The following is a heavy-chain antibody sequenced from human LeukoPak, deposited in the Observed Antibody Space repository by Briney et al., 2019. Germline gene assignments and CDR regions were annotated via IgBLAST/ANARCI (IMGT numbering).Heavy chain of an antibody. D-gene: IGHD3-22*01. CDR3: ARASLLYYDSSGFENAFDI. Sequence: ASVKLSCKASGGTFSSYAISWVRQAPGQGLEWMGRIIPILGIANYAQKFQGRVTITADKSTSTAYMELSSLRSEDTAVYYCARASLLYYDSSGFENAFDIWGQGTMVTVSS. J-gene: IGHJ3*02. V-gene: IGHV1-69*04. CDR2: IIPILGIA. CDR1: GGTFSSYA.